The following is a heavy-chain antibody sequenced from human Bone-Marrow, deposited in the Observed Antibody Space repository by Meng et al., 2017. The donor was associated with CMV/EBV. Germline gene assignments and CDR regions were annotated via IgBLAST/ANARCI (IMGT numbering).Heavy chain of an antibody. CDR2: IYHSGST. V-gene: IGHV4-4*02. CDR1: GASIIYSNL. Sequence: SGASIIYSNLWSWVRPPPGKGLEWLGEIYHSGSTNYNPSLKSRVTISIDKSKNEFSLKLSSVTAADTAVYYCARVWGSGWSDTGFDYWGQGNLVTVSS. D-gene: IGHD6-19*01. CDR3: ARVWGSGWSDTGFDY. J-gene: IGHJ4*02.